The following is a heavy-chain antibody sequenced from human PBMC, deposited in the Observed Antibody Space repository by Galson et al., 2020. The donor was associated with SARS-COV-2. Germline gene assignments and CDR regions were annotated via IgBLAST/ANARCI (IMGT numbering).Heavy chain of an antibody. CDR2: IYHRDNS. J-gene: IGHJ5*02. CDR3: ARSDTLRRYLPIDL. CDR1: GDSISSNYW. Sequence: SQTLSLTCAVSGDSISSNYWWNWVRQPPGKGLEWIGKIYHRDNSIHNPSLESRVTISIDKSRNQFALKLNSVTASDTAVYYCARSDTLRRYLPIDLWGQGTLVTVSS. V-gene: IGHV4-4*02. D-gene: IGHD1-20*01.